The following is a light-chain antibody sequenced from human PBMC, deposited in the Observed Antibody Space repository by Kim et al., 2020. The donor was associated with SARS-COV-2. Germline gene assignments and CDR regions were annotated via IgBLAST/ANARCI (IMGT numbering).Light chain of an antibody. Sequence: QTATLTCTGNNNNVGNQGAAWLQQHQGHPPKLLSYRNNNRPSGISERFSASRSGDAASLTITGLQPEDETDYYCSAWDSSLNAWVFGGGTQLTVL. V-gene: IGLV10-54*04. J-gene: IGLJ3*02. CDR1: NNNVGNQG. CDR3: SAWDSSLNAWV. CDR2: RNN.